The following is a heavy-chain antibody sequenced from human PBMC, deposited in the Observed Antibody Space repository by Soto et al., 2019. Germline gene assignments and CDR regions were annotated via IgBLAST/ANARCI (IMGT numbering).Heavy chain of an antibody. CDR2: ISYDASNK. CDR1: GFTFINYV. V-gene: IGHV3-30-3*01. D-gene: IGHD5-12*01. Sequence: PVGSRRLSGAASGFTFINYVMHWIRQAPGKGVEGVAVISYDASNKDYADSVKGRFTISRDNSKNTLYLQMNSLRTEDTAVYYCAIDFGWLPSCDFWCPGTLVTVS. CDR3: AIDFGWLPSCDF. J-gene: IGHJ4*02.